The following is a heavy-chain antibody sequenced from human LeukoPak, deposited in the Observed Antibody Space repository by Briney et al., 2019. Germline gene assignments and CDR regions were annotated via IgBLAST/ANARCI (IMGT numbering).Heavy chain of an antibody. J-gene: IGHJ4*02. V-gene: IGHV1-69*01. CDR3: ARGSNWNDPFDY. CDR2: IIPIFGSA. CDR1: GDTFSSYA. D-gene: IGHD1-1*01. Sequence: SVKVSCKASGDTFSSYAISWVRQTPGQGLEWMGAIIPIFGSANYAQKFQGRVTITADESTSTAYMELTSLRSEDTAVYYCARGSNWNDPFDYWGQGTLVTVSS.